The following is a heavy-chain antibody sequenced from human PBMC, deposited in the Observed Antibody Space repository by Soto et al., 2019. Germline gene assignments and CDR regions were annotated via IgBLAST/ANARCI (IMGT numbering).Heavy chain of an antibody. Sequence: PSETLSLTCSVSGDSISTVDYFWAWIRQPPGQALEYIGYIYKSATTYYNPSFESRVAISLDTSKSQFSLNVTSVTAADTAVYFCARGRYCLTGRCFPHRFDSWGQGTLVTVSS. CDR1: GDSISTVDYF. D-gene: IGHD2-15*01. CDR3: ARGRYCLTGRCFPHRFDS. CDR2: IYKSATT. V-gene: IGHV4-30-4*01. J-gene: IGHJ5*01.